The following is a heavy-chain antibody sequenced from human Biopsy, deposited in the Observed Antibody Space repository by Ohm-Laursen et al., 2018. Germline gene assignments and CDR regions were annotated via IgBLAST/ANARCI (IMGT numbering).Heavy chain of an antibody. CDR3: AWETSSSWHYYYIGMDV. J-gene: IGHJ6*02. D-gene: IGHD3-9*01. V-gene: IGHV3-33*01. Sequence: SLRLSCAASGFAFSYYGLHWVRQAPGKGLQWVAVMWSDGINKNYADSVKGRFTVSRDNSNNVLYLQMSSLRDEDSAVYYCAWETSSSWHYYYIGMDVWGRGTTVTVSS. CDR2: MWSDGINK. CDR1: GFAFSYYG.